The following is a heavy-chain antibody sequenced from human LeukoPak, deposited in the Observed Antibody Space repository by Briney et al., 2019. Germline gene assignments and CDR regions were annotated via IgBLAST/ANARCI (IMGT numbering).Heavy chain of an antibody. J-gene: IGHJ4*02. CDR2: IIPIFGTA. CDR1: GGTFSSYA. D-gene: IGHD3-16*01. V-gene: IGHV1-69*06. Sequence: SVKVSCKASGGTFSSYAISWVRQAPGQGLEWMGGIIPIFGTANYAQKFQGRVTITADRSTSTAYMELSSLRSEDTAVYYCARDSSRLGELDYWGQGTLVTVSS. CDR3: ARDSSRLGELDY.